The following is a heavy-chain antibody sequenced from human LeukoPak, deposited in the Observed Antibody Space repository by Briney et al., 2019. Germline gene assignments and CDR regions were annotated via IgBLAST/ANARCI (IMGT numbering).Heavy chain of an antibody. CDR3: TKDLSHGGQLPSDY. CDR1: GFTVSSYY. J-gene: IGHJ4*02. D-gene: IGHD3-10*01. Sequence: PGGSLRLSCAASGFTVSSYYMTWVRQAPGKGLEWVSTISGSGDTTYYTDSVKGRFTISRDNSKSTLYLQMNSLRAEDTAVYYCTKDLSHGGQLPSDYWGQGTLVTVSS. V-gene: IGHV3-23*01. CDR2: ISGSGDTT.